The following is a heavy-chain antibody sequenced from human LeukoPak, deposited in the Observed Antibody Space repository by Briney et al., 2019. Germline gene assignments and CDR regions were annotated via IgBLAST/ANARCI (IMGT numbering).Heavy chain of an antibody. V-gene: IGHV1-3*01. Sequence: ASVKVSCKASGYSFTSYAMHWVRQAPGQRLEWMGWINAGNGYTKYPQKFQGRVTITRDTSASTAYMELSSLRPEDTAVYFCARPLAVAGFDYWGQGTLVTVSS. J-gene: IGHJ4*02. CDR2: INAGNGYT. CDR1: GYSFTSYA. D-gene: IGHD6-19*01. CDR3: ARPLAVAGFDY.